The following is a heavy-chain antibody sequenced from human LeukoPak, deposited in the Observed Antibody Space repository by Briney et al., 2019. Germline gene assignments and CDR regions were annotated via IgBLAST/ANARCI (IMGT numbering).Heavy chain of an antibody. V-gene: IGHV1-18*01. CDR2: ISAYNGNT. J-gene: IGHJ6*02. CDR3: ARGNFERFNRGKLWFGEESHYYYGMDV. D-gene: IGHD3-10*01. Sequence: ASVKVSCKASGYTFTSDGISWVRQAPGQGLEWMGWISAYNGNTNYAQKLQGRVTMTTDTSTSTAYMELRSLRSDDTAVYYCARGNFERFNRGKLWFGEESHYYYGMDVWGQGTTVTVSS. CDR1: GYTFTSDG.